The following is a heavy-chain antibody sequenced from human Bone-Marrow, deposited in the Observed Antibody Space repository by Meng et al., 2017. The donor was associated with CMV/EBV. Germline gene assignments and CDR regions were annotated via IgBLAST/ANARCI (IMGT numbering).Heavy chain of an antibody. CDR3: ARQAHYTSPFDY. CDR2: IWYHGSDK. CDR1: GFTFSNYA. D-gene: IGHD4-11*01. V-gene: IGHV3-33*01. Sequence: GESLKISCATSGFTFSNYAMHWVRQAPGKGLEWVAIIWYHGSDKYYADSVKGRFTISRDNSKNTLYLQMNSLRAEDTAVYYCARQAHYTSPFDYWGQGTLVTGSS. J-gene: IGHJ4*02.